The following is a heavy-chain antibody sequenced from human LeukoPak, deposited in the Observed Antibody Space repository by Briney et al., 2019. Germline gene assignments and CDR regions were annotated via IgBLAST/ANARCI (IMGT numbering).Heavy chain of an antibody. D-gene: IGHD4-11*01. CDR1: GGSISSYH. V-gene: IGHV4-59*01. J-gene: IGHJ5*02. CDR2: IYYSGST. Sequence: PSETLSLTCTVSGGSISSYHWSWIRQPPGKGLEGCGYIYYSGSTNYNPSLKSRVTISVDTSKNQFSLKLSSVTAADTAVYYCARDTDYSNYRWFDPWGQGTLVTVSS. CDR3: ARDTDYSNYRWFDP.